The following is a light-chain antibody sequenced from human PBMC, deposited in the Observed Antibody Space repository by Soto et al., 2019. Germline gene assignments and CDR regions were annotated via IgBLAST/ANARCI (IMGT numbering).Light chain of an antibody. J-gene: IGKJ2*01. V-gene: IGKV1-6*01. CDR2: AAS. CDR1: QDIRNE. Sequence: AIQMTHSPSSLSAVVGDRVTITCRASQDIRNELAWYQQKPGKAPKVLIYAASNLQDGVPSRFSGSGSGKDFSLTISSLQPEDFATYYCLQDFNYPRTFGQGTKVEIX. CDR3: LQDFNYPRT.